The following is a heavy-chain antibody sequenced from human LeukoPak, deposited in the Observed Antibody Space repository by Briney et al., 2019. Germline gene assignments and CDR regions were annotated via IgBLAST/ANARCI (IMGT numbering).Heavy chain of an antibody. V-gene: IGHV3-23*01. CDR1: GFTFDDYA. J-gene: IGHJ4*02. CDR2: ISGSGGST. CDR3: AKGVGSITMIVVVITTPFDY. D-gene: IGHD3-22*01. Sequence: GGSLRLSCAASGFTFDDYAMHSVRQAPGKGLEWVSAISGSGGSTYYADSVKGRFTISRDNSKNTLYLQMNSLRAEDTAVYYCAKGVGSITMIVVVITTPFDYWGQGTLVTVSS.